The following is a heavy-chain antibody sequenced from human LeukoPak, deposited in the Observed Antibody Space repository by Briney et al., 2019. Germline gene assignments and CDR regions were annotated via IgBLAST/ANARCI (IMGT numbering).Heavy chain of an antibody. V-gene: IGHV3-23*01. Sequence: QPGGSLRLSCAASGFTFSTYVMNWVRQAPGKGLEWVSIISDSGGSTYYADSVKGRFTISRDNSKSTLYLQMNSLRAEDTAVYYCGRYYVMDVWGQGTSVTVSS. CDR1: GFTFSTYV. CDR2: ISDSGGST. CDR3: GRYYVMDV. J-gene: IGHJ6*02.